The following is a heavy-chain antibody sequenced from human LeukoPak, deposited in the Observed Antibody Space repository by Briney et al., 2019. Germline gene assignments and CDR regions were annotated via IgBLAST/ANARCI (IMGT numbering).Heavy chain of an antibody. V-gene: IGHV4-34*01. D-gene: IGHD6-25*01. J-gene: IGHJ5*02. CDR1: GGSFSGYY. CDR2: INHSGST. Sequence: SETLSLTCAVYGGSFSGYYWSWIRQPPGKGLEWIGEINHSGSTNYNPSLKSRVTTSVDTSKNQFSLKLSSVTAADTAVYYCARSRWGTLIAAPRWFDPWGQGTLVTVSS. CDR3: ARSRWGTLIAAPRWFDP.